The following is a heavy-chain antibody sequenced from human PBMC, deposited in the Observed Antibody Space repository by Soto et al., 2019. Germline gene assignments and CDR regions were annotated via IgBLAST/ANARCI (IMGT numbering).Heavy chain of an antibody. CDR1: GSSVTSSSYH. Sequence: QLQLQESGPGLVEPSETLSLTCTVSGSSVTSSSYHWGWIRQPPGMGLEWIGSVDARGSTYNNPSLQSRATISVDASMNRFSLRLTSLTATDTAIYYCARRLNVAGGWFDLWGQGTLVTVSS. CDR3: ARRLNVAGGWFDL. V-gene: IGHV4-39*01. D-gene: IGHD2-21*01. CDR2: VDARGST. J-gene: IGHJ5*02.